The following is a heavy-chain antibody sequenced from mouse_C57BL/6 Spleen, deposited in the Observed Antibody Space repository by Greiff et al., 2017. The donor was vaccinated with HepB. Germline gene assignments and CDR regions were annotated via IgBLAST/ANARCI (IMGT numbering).Heavy chain of an antibody. CDR3: ARPQIYYDYDEDWFAY. J-gene: IGHJ3*01. Sequence: EVMLVESGGDLVKPGGSLKLSCAASGFTFSSYGMSWVRQTPDKRLEWVATISSGGSYTYYPDSVKGRFTISRDNAKNTLYLQMSSLKSEDTAMYYCARPQIYYDYDEDWFAYWGQGTLVTVSA. CDR1: GFTFSSYG. D-gene: IGHD2-4*01. CDR2: ISSGGSYT. V-gene: IGHV5-6*01.